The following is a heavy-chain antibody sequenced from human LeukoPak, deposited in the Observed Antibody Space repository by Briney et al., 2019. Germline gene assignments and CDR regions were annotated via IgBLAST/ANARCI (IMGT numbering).Heavy chain of an antibody. Sequence: GGSLRLSCAASGFTFSSYAMSWVRQAPGKGLEWVSYISSSSSTIYYADSVKGRFTISRDNAKNSLYLQMNSLRAEDTAVYYCAREGGATGFDYWGQGTLVTVSS. V-gene: IGHV3-48*01. D-gene: IGHD1-26*01. CDR3: AREGGATGFDY. CDR2: ISSSSSTI. J-gene: IGHJ4*02. CDR1: GFTFSSYA.